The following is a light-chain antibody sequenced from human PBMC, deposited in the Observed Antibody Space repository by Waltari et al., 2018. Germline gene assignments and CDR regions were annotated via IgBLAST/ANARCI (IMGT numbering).Light chain of an antibody. CDR1: SSDVGGFNF. J-gene: IGLJ2*01. CDR3: SSYTASPPHVV. CDR2: DVF. Sequence: QSALTQPASVSGSPGQSISISCTGISSDVGGFNFVSWYQQHPGKAPTLMLYDVFNRPSGVSTRFSGSKSDNAASLAISGLQAEDEAVYYCSSYTASPPHVVFGGGTKVTVL. V-gene: IGLV2-14*03.